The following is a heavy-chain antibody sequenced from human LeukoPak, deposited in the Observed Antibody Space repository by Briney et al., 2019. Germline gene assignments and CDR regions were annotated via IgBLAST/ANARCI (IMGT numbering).Heavy chain of an antibody. CDR3: AQLGYCSGGSCYSGPHFDY. D-gene: IGHD2-15*01. J-gene: IGHJ4*02. V-gene: IGHV1-2*02. Sequence: ASVKVSCKASGYTFTGHYMHWVRQAPGQGLEWMGWINPNSGGTNYAQKFQGRVTMTRDTSISTAYIELSRLRSDDTAVYYCAQLGYCSGGSCYSGPHFDYWGQGTLVTVSS. CDR2: INPNSGGT. CDR1: GYTFTGHY.